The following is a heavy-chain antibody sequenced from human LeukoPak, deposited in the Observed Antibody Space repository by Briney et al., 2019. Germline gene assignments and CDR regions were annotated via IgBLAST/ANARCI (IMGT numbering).Heavy chain of an antibody. V-gene: IGHV3-33*08. Sequence: PGGSLRLSCAASGFTFSSYAMSWVRQAPGKGLEWVAVIWYDGSNKYYADSVKGRFTISRDNSKNTLYLQMNSLRAEDTAVYYCARGVPDYYDSSGEAFDIWGQGTMVTVSS. CDR2: IWYDGSNK. CDR3: ARGVPDYYDSSGEAFDI. J-gene: IGHJ3*02. D-gene: IGHD3-22*01. CDR1: GFTFSSYA.